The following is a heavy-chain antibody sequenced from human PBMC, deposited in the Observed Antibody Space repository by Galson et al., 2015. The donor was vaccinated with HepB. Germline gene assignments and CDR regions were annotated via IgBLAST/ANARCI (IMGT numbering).Heavy chain of an antibody. CDR1: GFTFSSYG. V-gene: IGHV3-33*08. Sequence: SLRLSCAASGFTFSSYGMHWVRQAPGKGLEWVAVIWYDGSNKYYADSVKGRFTISRDNSKNTLYLQMNSLRAEDTAVYYCARSRGSYYYYGMDVWGQGTTVTVSS. J-gene: IGHJ6*02. D-gene: IGHD6-19*01. CDR3: ARSRGSYYYYGMDV. CDR2: IWYDGSNK.